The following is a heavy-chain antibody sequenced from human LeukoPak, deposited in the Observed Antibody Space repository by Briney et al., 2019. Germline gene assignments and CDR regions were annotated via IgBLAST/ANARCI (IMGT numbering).Heavy chain of an antibody. CDR3: ARDRAWNYFDY. D-gene: IGHD3-3*01. CDR1: GFTFSRHG. CDR2: ISNDGSRK. Sequence: GGSLRLSCAPSGFTFSRHGMHWVRQAPGKGLEWVAIISNDGSRKYCAHSVEGRFTISRDNSKNTLYLQMDSLRAEDTAVYYCARDRAWNYFDYWGQGTLVTVSS. J-gene: IGHJ4*02. V-gene: IGHV3-30*03.